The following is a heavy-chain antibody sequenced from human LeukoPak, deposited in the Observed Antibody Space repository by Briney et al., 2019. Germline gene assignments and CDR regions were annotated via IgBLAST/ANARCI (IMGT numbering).Heavy chain of an antibody. CDR3: TTPTTTYYYDSSGYPDVN. J-gene: IGHJ4*02. D-gene: IGHD3-22*01. CDR1: GFTLSNAW. Sequence: GSLRLSCAASGFTLSNAWMSWVREAPGKGLEWVGRIKSKTDGGTTDYAAPVKGRFTISRDDSKNTLYLQMNSLKTEDTAVYYCTTPTTTYYYDSSGYPDVNWGQGTLVTVSS. CDR2: IKSKTDGGTT. V-gene: IGHV3-15*01.